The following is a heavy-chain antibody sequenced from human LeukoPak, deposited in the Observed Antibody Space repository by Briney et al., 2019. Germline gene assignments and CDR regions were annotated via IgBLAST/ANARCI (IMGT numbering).Heavy chain of an antibody. CDR1: GGTFSSYA. J-gene: IGHJ4*02. CDR2: IIPIFGTA. D-gene: IGHD4-17*01. Sequence: GASVKVSCKASGGTFSSYAISWVRQAPGQGLEWMGGIIPIFGTANYAQKFQGRVTITADESTSTAYMELCSLRSEDTAVYYCARDRDYGDDECFFDYRGQGTLVTVSS. CDR3: ARDRDYGDDECFFDY. V-gene: IGHV1-69*13.